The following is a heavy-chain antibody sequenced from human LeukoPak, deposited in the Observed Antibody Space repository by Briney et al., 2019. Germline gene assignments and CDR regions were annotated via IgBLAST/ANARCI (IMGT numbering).Heavy chain of an antibody. CDR1: GGSISSYY. D-gene: IGHD3-9*01. CDR3: ARAALTGYYFPFDY. V-gene: IGHV4-59*01. Sequence: SEALSLTCTVSGGSISSYYLSWIRQPAGKGLEWIGYIYYSGSTNYNPSLKSRVTISVDTSKNQFSLKLSSVTAADTAVYYCARAALTGYYFPFDYWGQGTLVTVSS. CDR2: IYYSGST. J-gene: IGHJ4*02.